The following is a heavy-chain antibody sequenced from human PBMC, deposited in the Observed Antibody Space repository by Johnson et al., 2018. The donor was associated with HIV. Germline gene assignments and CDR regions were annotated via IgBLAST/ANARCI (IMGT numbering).Heavy chain of an antibody. Sequence: QVQLVESGGGVVQPGRSLRLSCAASGFTFSSYAMHWVRQAQGKGLEWVAVISYDGSNKYYADSVRGRFTISRDNSKNTLYLQMNSLRAEDTAVYYCASAYYDSSDFYKNAFDIWGQGTMVTVSS. D-gene: IGHD3-22*01. J-gene: IGHJ3*02. CDR1: GFTFSSYA. V-gene: IGHV3-30*04. CDR2: ISYDGSNK. CDR3: ASAYYDSSDFYKNAFDI.